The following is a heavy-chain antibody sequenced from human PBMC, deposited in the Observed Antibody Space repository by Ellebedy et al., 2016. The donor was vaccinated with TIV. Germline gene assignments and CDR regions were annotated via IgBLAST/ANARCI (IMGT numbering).Heavy chain of an antibody. CDR1: GVTFNSYS. V-gene: IGHV3-48*02. Sequence: GESLKISCAASGVTFNSYSMNWVRQTPGKGLERISYITSSSRTKYYADSVKGRFTISRDNANNSLYLQMNSLRDEDSAVYYCATTPGYRDFWGQGTLVTVSS. D-gene: IGHD2-15*01. J-gene: IGHJ4*02. CDR3: ATTPGYRDF. CDR2: ITSSSRTK.